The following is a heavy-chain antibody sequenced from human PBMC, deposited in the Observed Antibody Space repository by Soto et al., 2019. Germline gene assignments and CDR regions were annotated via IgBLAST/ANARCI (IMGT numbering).Heavy chain of an antibody. CDR3: ARVGPDYCTNGVCYGGWFDP. D-gene: IGHD2-8*01. V-gene: IGHV4-59*01. CDR1: GGSISSYY. Sequence: SETLSLTCTVSGGSISSYYWSWIRQPPGKGLEWIGYIYYSGSTNYNPSLKSRVTISVDTSKNQFSLKLSSVTAADTAVYYCARVGPDYCTNGVCYGGWFDPWGQGTLVTVSS. CDR2: IYYSGST. J-gene: IGHJ5*02.